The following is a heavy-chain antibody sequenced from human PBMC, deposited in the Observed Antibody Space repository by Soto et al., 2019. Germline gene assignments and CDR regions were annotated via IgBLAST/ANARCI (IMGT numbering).Heavy chain of an antibody. Sequence: QVQLVESGGGVVQPGRSLRLSCAAPGFTFSSYGMHWVRQAPGKGLEWVAVISYDGSNKYYADSVKGRFTISRDNSKNTLYLQMNSLRAEDTAVYYCASPSDNWNVVYWGQGTLVTVSS. CDR1: GFTFSSYG. CDR2: ISYDGSNK. CDR3: ASPSDNWNVVY. D-gene: IGHD1-1*01. V-gene: IGHV3-30*03. J-gene: IGHJ4*02.